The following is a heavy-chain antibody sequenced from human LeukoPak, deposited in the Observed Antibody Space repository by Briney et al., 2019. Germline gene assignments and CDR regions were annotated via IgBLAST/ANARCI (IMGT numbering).Heavy chain of an antibody. CDR3: ARSVVVDAFDI. CDR2: ISYDGSNK. Sequence: GGSLRLSCAASGFTFSSYAMHWVRQAPGKGLEWVAVISYDGSNKYYADSVKGRFTISRDNSKNTLYLIMNSLRAEDTAVYYCARSVVVDAFDIWGQGTMVTVSS. CDR1: GFTFSSYA. J-gene: IGHJ3*02. V-gene: IGHV3-30*04. D-gene: IGHD2-15*01.